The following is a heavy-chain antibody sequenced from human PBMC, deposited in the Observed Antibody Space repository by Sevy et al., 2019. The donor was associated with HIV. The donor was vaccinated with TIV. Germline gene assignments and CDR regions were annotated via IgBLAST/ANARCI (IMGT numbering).Heavy chain of an antibody. Sequence: GGSLRLSCAASGFTFDDFAMHWVRQVPGKGLEWVSGLNWDSGSVAYADSVKGRFTISRDNAKNALFLQMNSLRAKDTALYYCAKDIGATGIAVVANWGQGIQVTVSS. CDR3: AKDIGATGIAVVAN. CDR1: GFTFDDFA. CDR2: LNWDSGSV. V-gene: IGHV3-9*01. D-gene: IGHD6-19*01. J-gene: IGHJ4*02.